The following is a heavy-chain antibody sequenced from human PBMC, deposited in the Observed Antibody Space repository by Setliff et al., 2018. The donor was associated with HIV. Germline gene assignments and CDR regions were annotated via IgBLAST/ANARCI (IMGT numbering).Heavy chain of an antibody. CDR2: IIPMFGST. Sequence: SVKVSCKASGGTFRKYSISWVRQAPGQGLEWVGGIIPMFGSTTYAQKFYGRVTITADESTDTVEMELTSLTSEDTAMYYCARDDHYYDMGSIYSDWYCDVWGPASQVTVSS. V-gene: IGHV1-69*13. CDR1: GGTFRKYS. CDR3: ARDDHYYDMGSIYSDWYCDV. D-gene: IGHD3-22*01. J-gene: IGHJ2*01.